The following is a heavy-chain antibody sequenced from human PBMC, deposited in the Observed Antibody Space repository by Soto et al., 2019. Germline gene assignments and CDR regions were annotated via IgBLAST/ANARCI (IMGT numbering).Heavy chain of an antibody. D-gene: IGHD3-10*01. V-gene: IGHV4-59*01. CDR3: AREYYYGSGSYREYYFDY. CDR1: GGSISSYY. J-gene: IGHJ4*02. CDR2: IYYSGST. Sequence: SETLSLTCTVSGGSISSYYWSWIRQPPGKGLEWIGYIYYSGSTNYNPSLKSRVTISVDTSKNQFSLKLSPVTAADTAVYYCAREYYYGSGSYREYYFDYWGQGTLVTVSS.